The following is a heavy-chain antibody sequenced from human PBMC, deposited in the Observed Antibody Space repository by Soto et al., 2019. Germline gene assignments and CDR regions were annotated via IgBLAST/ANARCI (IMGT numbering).Heavy chain of an antibody. CDR3: ARDLIGSRWANYFAY. CDR2: ISSSDGTI. CDR1: GFTFSSYS. D-gene: IGHD6-13*01. J-gene: IGHJ4*02. Sequence: EVQLVESGGGLVQPGGSLRLSCAASGFTFSSYSMNWVRQAPGKGLEWVSYISSSDGTIHYADSVKGRFPISRDAAKNSLYLQMNSLRAEDTAVYYCARDLIGSRWANYFAYGGQGTLVTVSS. V-gene: IGHV3-48*01.